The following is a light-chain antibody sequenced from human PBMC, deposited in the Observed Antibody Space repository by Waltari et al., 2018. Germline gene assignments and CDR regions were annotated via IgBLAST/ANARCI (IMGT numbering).Light chain of an antibody. CDR1: KLGDNY. J-gene: IGLJ2*01. Sequence: SYELTQPPSVSVSPGQTASITCSGNKLGDNYACWYHQKPGQSPVLVIYQDRKRPSGIPERFSGSNSGNTATLTISGTQAMDEADYYCQAWDNSTAVFGGGTKLTVL. V-gene: IGLV3-1*01. CDR2: QDR. CDR3: QAWDNSTAV.